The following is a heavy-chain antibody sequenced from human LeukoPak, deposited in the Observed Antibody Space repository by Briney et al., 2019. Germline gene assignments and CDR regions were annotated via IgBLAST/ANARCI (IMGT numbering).Heavy chain of an antibody. CDR3: ARSTRSVGWFDP. V-gene: IGHV1-2*06. CDR2: INPNSGGT. J-gene: IGHJ5*02. CDR1: GYTFTGYY. Sequence: ASVKVSCKASGYTFTGYYMHWVRQAPGQGLEWMGRINPNSGGTNYAQKFQGRVTMNRDTSISTAYMELSRLRSDDRAVYYCARSTRSVGWFDPWGQGTLVTVSP. D-gene: IGHD1-1*01.